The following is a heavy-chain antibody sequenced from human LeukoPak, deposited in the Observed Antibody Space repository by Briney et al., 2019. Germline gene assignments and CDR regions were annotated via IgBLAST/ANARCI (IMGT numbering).Heavy chain of an antibody. Sequence: PGGSLRLSCTASGFTVSSNYMSWVRQAPGKGLEWVSVIYSGGGTHYADSVKGRFTISRDDSKNTLYLQMNSLRAEDMAVFYCARGSTGFPYFDYWGQGTLVTVSS. CDR3: ARGSTGFPYFDY. CDR1: GFTVSSNY. D-gene: IGHD2-8*02. CDR2: IYSGGGT. V-gene: IGHV3-66*01. J-gene: IGHJ4*02.